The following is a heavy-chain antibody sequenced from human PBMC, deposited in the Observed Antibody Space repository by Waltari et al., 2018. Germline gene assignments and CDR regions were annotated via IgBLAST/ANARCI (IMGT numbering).Heavy chain of an antibody. Sequence: QVQLVQSGAEVKKPGASVKVSCKASGYTFTSYDINWVRQPTGPGVGWMGWMNPNSGNTGYAQKVQGRVTMTRNTSISTAYMELSSLRSEDTAVYYCARGHSSSWYYYYYYYMDVWGKGTTVTVSS. V-gene: IGHV1-8*01. J-gene: IGHJ6*03. CDR2: MNPNSGNT. CDR1: GYTFTSYD. D-gene: IGHD6-13*01. CDR3: ARGHSSSWYYYYYYYMDV.